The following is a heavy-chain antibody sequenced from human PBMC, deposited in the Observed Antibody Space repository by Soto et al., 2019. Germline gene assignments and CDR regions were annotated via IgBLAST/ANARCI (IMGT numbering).Heavy chain of an antibody. CDR2: ISAYNGNT. J-gene: IGHJ4*02. Sequence: QVQLVQSGAEVTKPGASVKVSCKASGYTFTSYGISWVRQAHGQGLEWMGWISAYNGNTNYAQMIQGRVTMNTDTSTSTAYMALRSLRSDDTAVSYCARDVDTVFDYWGQGTLVTVSS. CDR3: ARDVDTVFDY. V-gene: IGHV1-18*01. D-gene: IGHD5-18*01. CDR1: GYTFTSYG.